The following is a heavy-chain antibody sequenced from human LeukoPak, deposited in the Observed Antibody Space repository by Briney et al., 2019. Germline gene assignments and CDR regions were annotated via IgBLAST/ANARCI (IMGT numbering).Heavy chain of an antibody. Sequence: AETLSLTCTLSNGSMTSESYYWAWVRQPPGKGLEGIGTIFYSGKTSYSASLNSRVTVSLDTSKKNFSLRLSSVTAADTAVYYCASLWIVATWFDAWGQGALVTVSS. CDR3: ASLWIVATWFDA. D-gene: IGHD2-2*03. CDR1: NGSMTSESYY. J-gene: IGHJ5*02. V-gene: IGHV4-39*02. CDR2: IFYSGKT.